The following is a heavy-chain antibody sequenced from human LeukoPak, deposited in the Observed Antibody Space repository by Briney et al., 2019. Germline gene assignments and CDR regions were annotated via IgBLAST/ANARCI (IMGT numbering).Heavy chain of an antibody. Sequence: SETLSLTCTVSGDSISSGGYYWSWIRQHPGMGLEWIGYIYYSGSTYYNPSLKSRVTISVDTSKNQFSLKLSSVTAADTAVYYCARDRGANGEADYWGQGTLVTVSS. D-gene: IGHD4-17*01. CDR1: GDSISSGGYY. CDR3: ARDRGANGEADY. J-gene: IGHJ4*02. V-gene: IGHV4-31*03. CDR2: IYYSGST.